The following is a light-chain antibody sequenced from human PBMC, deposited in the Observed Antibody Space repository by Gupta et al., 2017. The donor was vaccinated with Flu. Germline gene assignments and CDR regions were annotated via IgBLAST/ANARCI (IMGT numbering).Light chain of an antibody. CDR2: KDT. CDR3: QSAGGGGTYWV. Sequence: GQTARITSSGGALAKQYGYWYQQQPGEAPVLVIYKDTERPSGIPERFSGTTSGTAVTLTISGVQEEEEADYYCQSAGGGGTYWVFGGGTKLTVL. V-gene: IGLV3-25*01. CDR1: ALAKQY. J-gene: IGLJ3*02.